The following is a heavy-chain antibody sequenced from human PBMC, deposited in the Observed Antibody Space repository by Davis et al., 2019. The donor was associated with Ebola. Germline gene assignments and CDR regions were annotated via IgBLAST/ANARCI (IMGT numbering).Heavy chain of an antibody. CDR3: ARQGLAGPLYYFYYDMDV. CDR2: ISGSGGST. J-gene: IGHJ6*02. CDR1: GFTFSSYA. Sequence: GESLKISCAASGFTFSSYAMSWVRQAPGKGLEWVSAISGSGGSTYYADSVKGRFTISRDNAKNTLYLQMNSLRAEDTAVYYCARQGLAGPLYYFYYDMDVWGQGTTVTVSS. V-gene: IGHV3-23*01.